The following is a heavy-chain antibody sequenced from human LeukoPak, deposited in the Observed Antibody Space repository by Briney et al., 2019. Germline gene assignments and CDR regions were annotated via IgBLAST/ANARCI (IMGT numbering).Heavy chain of an antibody. Sequence: ASVRVSCKASGYTFTSYGISWVRQAPGQGLEWMGWISAYNGNTNYAQKLQGRVTMTTDTSTSTAYMELRSLRSDDTAVYYCARDADGITMVAFDIWGQGTMVTVSS. CDR1: GYTFTSYG. V-gene: IGHV1-18*01. CDR3: ARDADGITMVAFDI. CDR2: ISAYNGNT. J-gene: IGHJ3*02. D-gene: IGHD3-10*01.